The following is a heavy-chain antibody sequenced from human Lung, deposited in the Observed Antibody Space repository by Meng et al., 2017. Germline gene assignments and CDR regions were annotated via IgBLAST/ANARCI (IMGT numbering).Heavy chain of an antibody. V-gene: IGHV4-34*01. CDR1: GGSFSDYY. J-gene: IGHJ4*02. CDR3: ARGPTTMAHDFDY. Sequence: GSLRLSCVVSGGSFSDYYWSWIRQPPGKGLEWIGEINHSGSTNYNPSLESRATISVDTSQNNLSLKLSTVTAADSAVYYCARGPTTMAHDFDYWGQGTLVTVSS. D-gene: IGHD4-11*01. CDR2: INHSGST.